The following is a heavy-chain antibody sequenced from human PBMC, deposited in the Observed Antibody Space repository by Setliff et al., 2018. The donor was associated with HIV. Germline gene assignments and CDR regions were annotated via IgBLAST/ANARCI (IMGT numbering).Heavy chain of an antibody. V-gene: IGHV3-23*01. CDR2: LSGSGGST. CDR1: ELTFSNYA. D-gene: IGHD3-10*01. CDR3: AHAQTSVSGSYYQYLQH. Sequence: PGGSLRLSCAASELTFSNYAMTWVRQAPGKGLEWVSSLSGSGGSTYYADSVKGRFTISRDNSKNTLYLRMNSLRAEDTAVYYCAHAQTSVSGSYYQYLQHWGQGTLVTVSS. J-gene: IGHJ1*01.